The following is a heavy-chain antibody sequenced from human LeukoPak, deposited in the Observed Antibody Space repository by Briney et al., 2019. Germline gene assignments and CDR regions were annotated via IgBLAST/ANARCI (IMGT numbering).Heavy chain of an antibody. V-gene: IGHV3-23*01. CDR3: AKRASGWYVDY. Sequence: PGGSLRLSCAASGFTFSTYAMSWVRQAPGKGLEWVSLISGSGGSIDYADSVKGRFTISRDNSKNTLYLHMNSLRAEDTAVYYCAKRASGWYVDYWGRGTLVTVSS. D-gene: IGHD6-19*01. CDR1: GFTFSTYA. CDR2: ISGSGGSI. J-gene: IGHJ4*02.